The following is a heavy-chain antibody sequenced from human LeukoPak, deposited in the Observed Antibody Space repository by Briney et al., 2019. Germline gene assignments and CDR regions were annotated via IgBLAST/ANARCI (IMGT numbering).Heavy chain of an antibody. J-gene: IGHJ4*01. CDR1: GYTFSNYG. D-gene: IGHD2-15*01. Sequence: ASVKVSCKTSGYTFSNYGISWVRQAPGQGLEWMGWITAYNGNRLYAQRFQGRITLTTDTSTSTSYMELRSLEYDDTAIYYCARDDDKVVDHWGQGTLVTVSS. CDR2: ITAYNGNR. CDR3: ARDDDKVVDH. V-gene: IGHV1-18*01.